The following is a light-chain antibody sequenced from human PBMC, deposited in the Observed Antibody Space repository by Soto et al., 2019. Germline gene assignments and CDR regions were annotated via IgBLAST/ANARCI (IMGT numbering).Light chain of an antibody. CDR1: QSVSSSS. CDR3: QQYGSSRS. Sequence: EIVLTQSPGTLSLSPGDRATLSCRASQSVSSSSLAWYQQKPGQAPRLLIFGASSRATGVPDRFSGSGSGTVFTLTISRLEPEDFAMYYCQQYGSSRSFGPGPKVDI. J-gene: IGKJ3*01. CDR2: GAS. V-gene: IGKV3-20*01.